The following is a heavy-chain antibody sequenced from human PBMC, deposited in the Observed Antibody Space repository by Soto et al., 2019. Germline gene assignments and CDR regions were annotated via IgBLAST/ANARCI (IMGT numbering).Heavy chain of an antibody. CDR1: GYTFTTYG. V-gene: IGHV1-18*01. CDR3: AREGRGYEDY. D-gene: IGHD5-12*01. J-gene: IGHJ4*02. CDR2: ISANNGNT. Sequence: QVQLVQSGAEVKKPGASVKVSCKTSGYTFTTYGIIWVRQAPGQGFEWMGWISANNGNTNHAQKFRGRISMTTDTSTSTAYMEVRSLRSDDTAVYYCAREGRGYEDYWGQGTLVIVSS.